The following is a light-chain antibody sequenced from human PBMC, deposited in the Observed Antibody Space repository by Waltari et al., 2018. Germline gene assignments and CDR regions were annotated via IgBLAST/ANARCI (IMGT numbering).Light chain of an antibody. CDR1: QSSSSW. J-gene: IGKJ2*01. V-gene: IGKV1-5*03. Sequence: DIQMPQSPSTPSASVGARVTITCRASQSSSSWLAWYQQKPGKAPKPLIYKASSLESGVPSRCSGSGSGTEFTLTISSLQPDDFATYYCQQYNSPVTFGQGTKLEIK. CDR3: QQYNSPVT. CDR2: KAS.